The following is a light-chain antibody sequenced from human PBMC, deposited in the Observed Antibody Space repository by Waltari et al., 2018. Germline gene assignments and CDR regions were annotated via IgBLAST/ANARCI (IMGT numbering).Light chain of an antibody. CDR3: CSYAGSYTWV. V-gene: IGLV2-11*01. CDR2: DVT. J-gene: IGLJ3*02. CDR1: SIDVVGYNY. Sequence: QSALTQPRSVSGSPGQSVPISCTGTSIDVVGYNYVSWYQQHPGKAPKLMIYDVTKRPSGVPDRFSGSKSGNTASLTISGLQADDEADYYCCSYAGSYTWVFGGGTKLTVL.